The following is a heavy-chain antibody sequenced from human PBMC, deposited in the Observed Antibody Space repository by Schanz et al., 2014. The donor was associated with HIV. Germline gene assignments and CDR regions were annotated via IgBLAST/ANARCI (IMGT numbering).Heavy chain of an antibody. CDR1: GGTFSRYA. CDR3: ARAAFSSEYYYGMDV. D-gene: IGHD3-3*02. J-gene: IGHJ6*02. V-gene: IGHV1-69*01. CDR2: IIPIFGTA. Sequence: QVQLVQSGAEVKKPGSSVKVSCKASGGTFSRYAISWVRQAPGQGLEWMGGIIPIFGTANYAQKFQGRVTIIADESTSTAYMELSSLRSADTAVYFCARAAFSSEYYYGMDVWGQGTTVTVSS.